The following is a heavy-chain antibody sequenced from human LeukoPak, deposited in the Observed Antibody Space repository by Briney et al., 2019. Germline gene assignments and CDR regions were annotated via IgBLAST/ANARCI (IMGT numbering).Heavy chain of an antibody. J-gene: IGHJ4*02. D-gene: IGHD4-17*01. Sequence: PGGSLRLSCAASGFTFSSYSMNWVRQAPGKGLEWVSSISSSSSYIYHADSVKGRFTISRDNAKNSLYLQMNSLRADDTAVYYCAREKVTTTRSFFDYWGQGTLVTVSS. CDR3: AREKVTTTRSFFDY. CDR1: GFTFSSYS. V-gene: IGHV3-21*04. CDR2: ISSSSSYI.